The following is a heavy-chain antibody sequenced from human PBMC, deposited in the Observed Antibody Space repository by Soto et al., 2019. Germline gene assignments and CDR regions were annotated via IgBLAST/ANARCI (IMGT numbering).Heavy chain of an antibody. V-gene: IGHV3-74*01. CDR2: MNEDGGTT. J-gene: IGHJ6*02. D-gene: IGHD3-10*01. CDR3: ASDLSGREDV. Sequence: GVSLRLSCAASAFTFSSYWMHWVRQAPGKGLVWVSRMNEDGGTTDYADSVKGRFTISRDNAKNTLYLQMNSLRVEDTAVYYCASDLSGREDVWGQGTTVTVSS. CDR1: AFTFSSYW.